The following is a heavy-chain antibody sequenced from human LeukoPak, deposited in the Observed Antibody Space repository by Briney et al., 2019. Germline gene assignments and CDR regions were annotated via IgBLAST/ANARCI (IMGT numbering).Heavy chain of an antibody. CDR1: GYTFTSYG. Sequence: EASVKVSCTTSGYTFTSYGISWVRQAPGQGLEWMAWINPSNGNTKDARNLQGRVTMTTDTSTNTAYMELRNLRSSDTAVYYCATGGTYSSFDHWDQGTLVTVSS. D-gene: IGHD4-11*01. CDR3: ATGGTYSSFDH. CDR2: INPSNGNT. J-gene: IGHJ4*02. V-gene: IGHV1-18*01.